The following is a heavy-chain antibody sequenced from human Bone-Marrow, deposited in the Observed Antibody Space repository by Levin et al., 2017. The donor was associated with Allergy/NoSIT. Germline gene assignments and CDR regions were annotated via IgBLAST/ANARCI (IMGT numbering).Heavy chain of an antibody. CDR3: VKFCSSGACFTLRGFDV. J-gene: IGHJ3*01. V-gene: IGHV3-53*01. CDR2: VYSGGDT. Sequence: PGGSLRLSCAASGFLVNNNYMIWVRQAPGRGLEWVSTVYSGGDTYFADSVEGRFTISRDHIKNILYLQMNSLRPEDTAVYYCVKFCSSGACFTLRGFDVWGQGTVVTVSS. CDR1: GFLVNNNY. D-gene: IGHD2-21*02.